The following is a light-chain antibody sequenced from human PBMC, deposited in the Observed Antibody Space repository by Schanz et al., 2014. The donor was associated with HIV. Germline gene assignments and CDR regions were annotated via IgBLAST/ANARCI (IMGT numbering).Light chain of an antibody. Sequence: QSVLTQPPSASGTPGQRVTISCSGSSSNIGTNYVYWYQQLPGTAPKLLIYRNNYRPLGVPDRFSGSESGTSASLAISGLQSEDEADYYCGTWDDSLSGVFGGGTKLTVL. CDR1: SSNIGTNY. CDR3: GTWDDSLSGV. J-gene: IGLJ3*02. V-gene: IGLV1-47*01. CDR2: RNN.